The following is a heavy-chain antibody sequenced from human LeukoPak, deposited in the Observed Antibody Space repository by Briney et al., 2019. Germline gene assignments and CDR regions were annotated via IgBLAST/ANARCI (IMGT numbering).Heavy chain of an antibody. J-gene: IGHJ3*02. CDR1: GYTFTSYS. CDR3: ARGMSGYTEDPFDI. V-gene: IGHV1-18*01. CDR2: ISAYNGNT. Sequence: ASVKVSCKASGYTFTSYSINWVRQAPGQGLEWMAWISAYNGNTNYAQKFHGRVTLTRDTSTSTAYMELRSLRSDDTAVYFCARGMSGYTEDPFDIWGQGTVVTVS. D-gene: IGHD2-2*02.